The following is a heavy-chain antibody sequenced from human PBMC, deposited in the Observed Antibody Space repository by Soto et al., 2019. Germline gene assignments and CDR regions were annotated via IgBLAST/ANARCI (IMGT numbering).Heavy chain of an antibody. CDR3: VRGDYRDY. J-gene: IGHJ4*02. D-gene: IGHD4-4*01. CDR1: GFILSDYT. V-gene: IGHV3-21*01. CDR2: IDKSGNYI. Sequence: EVQLVESGGGLVKPGGSLSLSGEVSGFILSDYTMNWVRQAPGQGLEGVPSIDKSGNYIFYPGPLKAQFTISRDNAKNSLFLQLRGLRAGDTAVYFCVRGDYRDYWGQGPLVACSS.